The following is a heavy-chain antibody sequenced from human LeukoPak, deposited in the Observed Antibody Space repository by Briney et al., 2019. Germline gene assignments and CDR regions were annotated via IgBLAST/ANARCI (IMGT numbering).Heavy chain of an antibody. CDR2: IYYSGST. D-gene: IGHD6-13*01. J-gene: IGHJ5*02. CDR1: GGSIRSYY. CDR3: ARNTIPAAVFVP. Sequence: PSETLSLTCTVSGGSIRSYYWSWIRQPPGKGLEWIGYIYYSGSTNYNASLKSRVTISVDTSKNQFSLKLSSVTAADTAVYYCARNTIPAAVFVPWGQGTLVTVSS. V-gene: IGHV4-59*01.